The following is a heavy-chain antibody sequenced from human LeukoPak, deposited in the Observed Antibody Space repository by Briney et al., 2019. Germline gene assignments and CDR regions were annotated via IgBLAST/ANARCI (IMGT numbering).Heavy chain of an antibody. V-gene: IGHV3-48*03. CDR1: GFTFSSYE. D-gene: IGHD3-10*01. CDR3: ARVIRGINNNFDY. CDR2: ISSSGSTI. Sequence: GGSLRLSCAASGFTFSSYEMNWVRQAPGKGLVWASYISSSGSTIYYSDSAKGRFTISRDNAKNSLYPQMNSLRAEDTAVYYCARVIRGINNNFDYWGQGTLVTVSS. J-gene: IGHJ4*02.